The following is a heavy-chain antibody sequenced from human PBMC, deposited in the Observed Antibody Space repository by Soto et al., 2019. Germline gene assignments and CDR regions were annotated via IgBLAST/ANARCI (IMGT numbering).Heavy chain of an antibody. Sequence: GAPTLSFAACGFIFKMYSMHWVRQSPGKGLVWISRIYNDGTYSDYADSVRGRFTISRDNVNDTLYLQMNNLRAEDSGLYYCTRGPRPISTGTGAYWGQGTQVTVSS. V-gene: IGHV3-74*01. CDR1: GFIFKMYS. J-gene: IGHJ4*02. CDR2: IYNDGTYS. CDR3: TRGPRPISTGTGAY. D-gene: IGHD3-10*01.